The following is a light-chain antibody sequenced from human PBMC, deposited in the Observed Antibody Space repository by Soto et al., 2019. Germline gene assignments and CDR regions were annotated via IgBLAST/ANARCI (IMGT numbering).Light chain of an antibody. Sequence: EIVLTQSPGTLSLSPGERATLSCRASQSVSSSYLAWYQQKPGQAPRLLFYGASSRATGIPDRFSGSGSGTDFTLTISRLEPEDFAVYYCQQNGSSPFTFGPGTKVDIK. V-gene: IGKV3-20*01. J-gene: IGKJ3*01. CDR3: QQNGSSPFT. CDR2: GAS. CDR1: QSVSSSY.